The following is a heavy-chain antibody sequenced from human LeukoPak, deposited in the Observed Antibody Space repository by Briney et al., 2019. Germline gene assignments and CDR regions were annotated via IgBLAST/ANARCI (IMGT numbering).Heavy chain of an antibody. Sequence: PGGSLRLSCAASGFTFSSYSMNWVRQAPGKGLEWVSSISSSSSYIYYADSVKGRFTISRDNAKNSLYLQMNSLRAEDTAVYYCARVGSGWGTEADFDYWGQGTLVTVSS. J-gene: IGHJ4*02. D-gene: IGHD6-19*01. CDR3: ARVGSGWGTEADFDY. CDR2: ISSSSSYI. CDR1: GFTFSSYS. V-gene: IGHV3-21*01.